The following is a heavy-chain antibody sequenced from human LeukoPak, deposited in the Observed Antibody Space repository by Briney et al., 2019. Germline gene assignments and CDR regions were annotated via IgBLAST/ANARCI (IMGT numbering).Heavy chain of an antibody. CDR3: ARDRTVRGVIVDAFDI. V-gene: IGHV4-34*01. Sequence: SETLSLTCAVYGGSFSGYYWSWIRQPPGKGLEWIGEINHSGGTNYNPSLKSRVTISVDTSKNQFSLKLSSVTAADTAVYYCARDRTVRGVIVDAFDIWGQGTMVTVSS. CDR2: INHSGGT. D-gene: IGHD3-10*01. CDR1: GGSFSGYY. J-gene: IGHJ3*02.